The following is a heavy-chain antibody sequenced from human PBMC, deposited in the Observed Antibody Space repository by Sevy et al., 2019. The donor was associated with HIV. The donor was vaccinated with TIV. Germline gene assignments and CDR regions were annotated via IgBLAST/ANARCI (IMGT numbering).Heavy chain of an antibody. D-gene: IGHD3-9*01. CDR2: IYTSGST. CDR1: GGSISSGSYY. V-gene: IGHV4-61*02. J-gene: IGHJ4*02. Sequence: SETLSLTCTVSGGSISSGSYYWSWIRQPAGKGLEWIGRIYTSGSTNYHPSLKSRVTISVDTSKNQFSLKLSSVTAADTAVYYCARIILTGYYPDYWGQGTLVTVSS. CDR3: ARIILTGYYPDY.